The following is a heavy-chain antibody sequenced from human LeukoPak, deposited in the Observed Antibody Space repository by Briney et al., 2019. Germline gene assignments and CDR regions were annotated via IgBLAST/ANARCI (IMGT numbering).Heavy chain of an antibody. CDR3: ARDDYNTSGYNFHH. D-gene: IGHD1-1*01. CDR1: GFTFADHA. J-gene: IGHJ1*01. Sequence: GGSLRLSCVASGFTFADHAMHWVRRAPGQGLEWVTGINWNNDGIVYAASVKGRFTVSRDNAKNTLYLQMNGLRPEDTAFYYCARDDYNTSGYNFHHWGQETLVTVSS. V-gene: IGHV3-9*01. CDR2: INWNNDGI.